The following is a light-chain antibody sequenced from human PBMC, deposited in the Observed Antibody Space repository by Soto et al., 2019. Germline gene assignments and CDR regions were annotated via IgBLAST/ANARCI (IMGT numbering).Light chain of an antibody. CDR1: SSDVGAYNF. CDR2: DVT. V-gene: IGLV2-14*03. J-gene: IGLJ2*01. Sequence: QSALTQPASVSGSPGQSITISCTGTSSDVGAYNFVSWYQQHPGKAPKLMIYDVTNRPSGVSSRFSGSKSGNTASLAISGFQAEDEADYYCSSYTTSNTLVFGGGTKLTVL. CDR3: SSYTTSNTLV.